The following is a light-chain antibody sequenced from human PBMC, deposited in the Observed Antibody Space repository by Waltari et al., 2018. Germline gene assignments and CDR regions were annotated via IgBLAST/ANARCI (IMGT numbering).Light chain of an antibody. CDR2: DNS. J-gene: IGLJ7*01. Sequence: QSVLTQPPSVSAAPGQRVTISCSGGSSNIGNHYVSCNPQFPGTAPKRLIYDNSARPSRRPRRFAGSKADTAAPLAFTGSQAGDEADYYCGTVESSLSGAVFGVGTHLTVL. CDR1: SSNIGNHY. V-gene: IGLV1-51*01. CDR3: GTVESSLSGAV.